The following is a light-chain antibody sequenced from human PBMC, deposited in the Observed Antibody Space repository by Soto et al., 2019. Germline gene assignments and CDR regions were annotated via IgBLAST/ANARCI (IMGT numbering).Light chain of an antibody. Sequence: IVLTQSPGTLSLSPGERATLSCSASQRVSNYLAWYQQKPGQSPSLLIYDASNRATGIPARFSGSGSGTDFTLSISSLEPEDFAVYFCQQRYRWPETFGQGTKVEIK. V-gene: IGKV3-11*01. CDR1: QRVSNY. CDR3: QQRYRWPET. CDR2: DAS. J-gene: IGKJ1*01.